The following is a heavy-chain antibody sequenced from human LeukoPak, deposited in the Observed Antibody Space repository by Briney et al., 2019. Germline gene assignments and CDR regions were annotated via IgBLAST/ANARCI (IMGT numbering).Heavy chain of an antibody. Sequence: GSLRLSCAASGFTFSSYAMSWVRQAPGEGLEWVSAISGSGGSTYYADSVKGRFTISRDNSKNTLYLQMNSLRAEDTAVYYCAKDYSEVPVWLLISRLFDYWGQGTLVTVSS. CDR2: ISGSGGST. CDR3: AKDYSEVPVWLLISRLFDY. CDR1: GFTFSSYA. V-gene: IGHV3-23*01. J-gene: IGHJ4*02. D-gene: IGHD3-22*01.